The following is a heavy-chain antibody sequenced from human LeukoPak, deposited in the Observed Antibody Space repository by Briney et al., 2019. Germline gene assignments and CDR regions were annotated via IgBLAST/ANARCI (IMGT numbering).Heavy chain of an antibody. J-gene: IGHJ4*02. CDR1: GYSFTGYY. Sequence: ASVKVSCKASGYSFTGYYIHWVRQAPGQGLEWRGRINPNSGGTNYAQKFQGRVTMTRDTSISTAYMELSRLRSDDTAVYYCARGAYYDILTGYYNFDYWGQGTLVTVSS. CDR2: INPNSGGT. D-gene: IGHD3-9*01. V-gene: IGHV1-2*06. CDR3: ARGAYYDILTGYYNFDY.